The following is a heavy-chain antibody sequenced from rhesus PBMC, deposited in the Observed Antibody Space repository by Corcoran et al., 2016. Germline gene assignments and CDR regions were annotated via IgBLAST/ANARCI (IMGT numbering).Heavy chain of an antibody. D-gene: IGHD4-17*01. CDR1: GTSITVAW. CDR3: ARSRLYNSLDV. J-gene: IGHJ5-2*02. CDR2: GKVNGVFF. V-gene: IGHV4-80*01. Sequence: QVQLQESGPGLVKPSETLSLTCAVSGTSITVAWWRWISQPPGKGLEWMGEGKVNGVFFDSIPSPKSRATISKNAYNNQFSLSLTSLTAADTAIYYCARSRLYNSLDVWGRGVLVTVSS.